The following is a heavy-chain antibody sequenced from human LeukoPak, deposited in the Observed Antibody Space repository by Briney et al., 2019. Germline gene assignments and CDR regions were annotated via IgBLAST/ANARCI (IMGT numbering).Heavy chain of an antibody. CDR2: ISWNSGSI. Sequence: GGSLRLSCAASGFTFDDYAMHWVRQAPGKGLEWVSGISWNSGSIGYADSVKGRFTISRDNAKNSLYLQMNSLRAEDTAVYYCARDGTVVVITIPHFDYWGQGTLVTVSS. D-gene: IGHD3-22*01. CDR1: GFTFDDYA. CDR3: ARDGTVVVITIPHFDY. V-gene: IGHV3-9*01. J-gene: IGHJ4*02.